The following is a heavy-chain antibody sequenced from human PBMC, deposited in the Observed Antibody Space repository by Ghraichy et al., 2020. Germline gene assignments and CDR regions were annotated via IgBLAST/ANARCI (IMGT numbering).Heavy chain of an antibody. Sequence: GESLNISFAASGFTFTDYWMHWVRQAPGKGLVWVSRIYIDESSATYADSVKGRFTISRDNAKNTLFLQMNSLRVDDTAIYYCASSAVTSYYGTALDYWGQGNLVTVSS. J-gene: IGHJ4*02. D-gene: IGHD1-26*01. CDR1: GFTFTDYW. V-gene: IGHV3-74*01. CDR2: IYIDESSA. CDR3: ASSAVTSYYGTALDY.